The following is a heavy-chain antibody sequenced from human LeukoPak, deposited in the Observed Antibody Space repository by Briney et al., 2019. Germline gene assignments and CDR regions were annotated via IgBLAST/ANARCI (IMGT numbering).Heavy chain of an antibody. V-gene: IGHV1-46*01. J-gene: IGHJ4*02. CDR3: ARDQEGFDY. Sequence: ASVKVSCKASGYTFTSNYIHWVRQAPGQGLEWMGMIYPRDGSTSYAQKFQGRVTVARDTSTSTVHMELGGLRSEDTAVYYCARDQEGFDYWGQGTLVTVSS. CDR1: GYTFTSNY. CDR2: IYPRDGST.